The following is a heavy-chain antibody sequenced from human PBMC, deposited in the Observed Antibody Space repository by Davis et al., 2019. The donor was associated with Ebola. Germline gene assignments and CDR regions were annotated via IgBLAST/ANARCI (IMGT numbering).Heavy chain of an antibody. D-gene: IGHD2-2*01. CDR1: GISISNSNW. CDR2: VFHSGST. Sequence: MPLEPLSLTCNVSGISISNSNWWSWVRQPPGKGLEWFGEVFHSGSTNYNPSLKSRVTISVDKSKNQFSLKVSSVTAADTALYFCASRPASAIPDFWGPGTLVTVSS. J-gene: IGHJ4*02. V-gene: IGHV4-4*02. CDR3: ASRPASAIPDF.